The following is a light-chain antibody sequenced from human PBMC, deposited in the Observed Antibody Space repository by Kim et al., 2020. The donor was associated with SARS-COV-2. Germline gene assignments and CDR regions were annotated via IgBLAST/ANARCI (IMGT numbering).Light chain of an antibody. CDR3: LQLSTYPIT. Sequence: TISCPESQYFRNDLGWNHQNPGRAPNHLIYGPSNLQSGVPSRFSGCASATEFTLTINNLQPEDFATYFCLQLSTYPITFGQGTRLEIK. CDR1: QYFRND. CDR2: GPS. V-gene: IGKV1-17*02. J-gene: IGKJ5*01.